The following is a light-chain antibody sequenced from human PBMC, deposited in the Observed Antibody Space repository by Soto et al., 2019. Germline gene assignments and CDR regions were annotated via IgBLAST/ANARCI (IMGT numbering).Light chain of an antibody. CDR1: QSINSW. CDR2: DAS. V-gene: IGKV1-5*01. CDR3: QQYNSYSPWT. J-gene: IGKJ1*01. Sequence: IQMTQSPSNLSTSVGDRVTITCRASQSINSWLAWYQKKPGKAPTLLIYDASSVESGVPSRFSCSGCGTEFNLTISSLQPDDDATYVCQQYNSYSPWTFGQGTKVDIK.